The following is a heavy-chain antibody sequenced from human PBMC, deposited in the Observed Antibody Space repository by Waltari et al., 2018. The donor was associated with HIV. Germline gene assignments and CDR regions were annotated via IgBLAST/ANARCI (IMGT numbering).Heavy chain of an antibody. CDR2: ISWNSGSI. CDR1: GFTFDDYA. CDR3: AKGPTLTSPPTYFNY. V-gene: IGHV3-9*01. D-gene: IGHD2-2*01. Sequence: EVHLVASGGGLVQPGRSLRLSCAASGFTFDDYAMPWVRQTPGKGLEWVSGISWNSGSIGYADSVKGRFTISRDNAKNSLFLQMNSLRPEDTAFYYCAKGPTLTSPPTYFNYWGQGTLVTVSS. J-gene: IGHJ4*02.